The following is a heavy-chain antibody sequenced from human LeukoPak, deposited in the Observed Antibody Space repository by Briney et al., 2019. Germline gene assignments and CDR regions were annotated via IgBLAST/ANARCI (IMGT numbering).Heavy chain of an antibody. D-gene: IGHD6-19*01. J-gene: IGHJ4*02. V-gene: IGHV3-23*01. CDR3: AKRDTSGFFYFAD. Sequence: GGSLRLSCAASGFTFNSYGMSWVRQAPGKGLEWVSSINNRGGTYYAGSVRGRFTISRDNSKNTLYLQLNSLRAEDAAVYYCAKRDTSGFFYFADWGQGTLVTVSS. CDR1: GFTFNSYG. CDR2: INNRGGT.